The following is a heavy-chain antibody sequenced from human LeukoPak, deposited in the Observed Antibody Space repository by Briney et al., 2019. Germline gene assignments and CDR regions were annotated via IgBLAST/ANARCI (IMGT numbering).Heavy chain of an antibody. Sequence: GGSLRLSCAASGFTLGSYWMHWVRQAPGKGLVWVSRIKTDRSSTNYADSVKGRFTISRDNVKNTVYLQMDSLRAEDTAVYYCVRGWSGYYAIDYWGQGTLVTVSS. CDR3: VRGWSGYYAIDY. V-gene: IGHV3-74*01. J-gene: IGHJ4*02. CDR2: IKTDRSST. D-gene: IGHD3-3*01. CDR1: GFTLGSYW.